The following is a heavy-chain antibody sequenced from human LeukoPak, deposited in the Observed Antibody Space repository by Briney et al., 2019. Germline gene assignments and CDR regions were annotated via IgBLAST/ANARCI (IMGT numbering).Heavy chain of an antibody. V-gene: IGHV1-2*02. Sequence: ASVKVSCKASGYTFTGYYMHWVRQAPGQGLEWMGWINPNSGGTNYAQKFQGRVTMARDTSISTAYMELSRLRSDDTAVYYCARDIRYNWNDLGAFDIWGQGTMVTVSS. CDR1: GYTFTGYY. CDR2: INPNSGGT. CDR3: ARDIRYNWNDLGAFDI. D-gene: IGHD1-1*01. J-gene: IGHJ3*02.